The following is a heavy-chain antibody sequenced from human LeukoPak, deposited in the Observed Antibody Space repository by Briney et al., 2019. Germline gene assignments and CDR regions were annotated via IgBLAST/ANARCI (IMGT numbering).Heavy chain of an antibody. V-gene: IGHV4-34*01. CDR1: GGSFSGYY. CDR2: INHSGST. Sequence: SETLSLTCAVYGGSFSGYYWSWIRQPPGKGLEWIGEINHSGSTNYNPSLKSRVTISVDTSKNQFSLKLSSVTAADTAVSPPPLDYYYYYGMDVWGKGTTVTVSS. CDR3: PLDYYYYYGMDV. J-gene: IGHJ6*04. D-gene: IGHD3-16*01.